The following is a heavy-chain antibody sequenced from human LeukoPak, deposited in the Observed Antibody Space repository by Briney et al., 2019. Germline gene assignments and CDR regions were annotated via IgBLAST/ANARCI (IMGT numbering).Heavy chain of an antibody. Sequence: GGSLRLSCVASGFTFSTCPMHWVRQTPGKGLEYVASINSNGVKTYYVDSVKGRVTISRDNSKNTLYLQMNSLRVEDTAVYYCARSISSGWGYNWFDPWGQGTLVTVSS. CDR1: GFTFSTCP. V-gene: IGHV3-64*02. CDR2: INSNGVKT. CDR3: ARSISSGWGYNWFDP. D-gene: IGHD6-19*01. J-gene: IGHJ5*02.